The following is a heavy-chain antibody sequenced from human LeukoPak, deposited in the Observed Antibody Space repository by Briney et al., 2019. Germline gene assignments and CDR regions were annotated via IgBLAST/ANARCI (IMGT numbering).Heavy chain of an antibody. CDR2: IIPIFGTA. Sequence: SVKVSCKASGGTFSSYAISWVRQAPGQGLEWMGGIIPIFGTANYAQKLQGRVTITTDESTSTAYMELSSLRSEDTAVYYCARVATAGTAMVTGYYYYMDVWGKGTTVTVSS. CDR1: GGTFSSYA. J-gene: IGHJ6*03. CDR3: ARVATAGTAMVTGYYYYMDV. D-gene: IGHD5-18*01. V-gene: IGHV1-69*05.